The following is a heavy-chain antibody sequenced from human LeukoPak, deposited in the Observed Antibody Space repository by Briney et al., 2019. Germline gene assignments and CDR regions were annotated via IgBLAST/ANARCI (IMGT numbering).Heavy chain of an antibody. CDR3: ARDLYRIVVVPHYFDY. Sequence: GGSLRLSCAASGFTLSSYWMHWVRQAPGKGLVWVSRINSDGSSTSYADSVKGRFTISRDNAKNSLYLQMNSLRAEDTAVYYCARDLYRIVVVPHYFDYWGQGTLVTVSS. CDR2: INSDGSST. D-gene: IGHD3-22*01. V-gene: IGHV3-74*01. CDR1: GFTLSSYW. J-gene: IGHJ4*02.